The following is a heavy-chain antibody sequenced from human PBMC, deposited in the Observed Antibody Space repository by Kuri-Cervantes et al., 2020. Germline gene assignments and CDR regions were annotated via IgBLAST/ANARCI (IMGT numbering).Heavy chain of an antibody. D-gene: IGHD3-16*01. Sequence: ASVKVSCKTSGYSFTSYYLHWVRQAPGQGPEWMGIINPGGSSITYAQKFQGRVTMTRDMSTSTVYMELSSLTSEDTAIYYCARERGPAFGGGFDPWGQGTLVTVSS. J-gene: IGHJ5*02. CDR2: INPGGSSI. CDR3: ARERGPAFGGGFDP. CDR1: GYSFTSYY. V-gene: IGHV1-46*01.